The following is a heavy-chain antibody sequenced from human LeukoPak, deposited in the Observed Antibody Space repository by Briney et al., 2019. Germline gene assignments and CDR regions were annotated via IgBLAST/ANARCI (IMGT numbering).Heavy chain of an antibody. CDR2: IYYSGST. V-gene: IGHV4-39*07. D-gene: IGHD3-22*01. CDR3: ARVYYYDSISKGGFDY. J-gene: IGHJ4*02. Sequence: SETLSLTCPVSGGSITSSCYCWGWIRQPPGKGLEWFGSIYYSGSTYYTPSLKSRVTISVDTSKNQFSLKLSSVTAADTAVYYCARVYYYDSISKGGFDYWGQGTLVTVSS. CDR1: GGSITSSCYC.